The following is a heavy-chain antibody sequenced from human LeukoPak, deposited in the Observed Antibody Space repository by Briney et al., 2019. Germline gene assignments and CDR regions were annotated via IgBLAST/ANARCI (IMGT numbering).Heavy chain of an antibody. J-gene: IGHJ6*02. CDR2: MNPNSGNT. Sequence: GDSVKVSCKASGYTFTSYDINWVRQATGQGLEWMGWMNPNSGNTGYAQKFQGRVTMTRNTSISTAYMELSSLRSEDTAVYYCARGPGVVVPAATYYYYGMDVWGQGTTVTVSS. V-gene: IGHV1-8*01. CDR1: GYTFTSYD. CDR3: ARGPGVVVPAATYYYYGMDV. D-gene: IGHD2-2*01.